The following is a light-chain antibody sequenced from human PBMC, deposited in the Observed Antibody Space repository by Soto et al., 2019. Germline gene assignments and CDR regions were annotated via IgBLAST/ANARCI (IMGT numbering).Light chain of an antibody. CDR3: QSYDSSLSVV. Sequence: QAVVTQPPSVSGAPGQRVTISCTGSSSNIGAGYDVHWYQQLPVTAPKLLIYGNSNRPSGVPDRLSGSKSGTSASLAITGLQAEDEADYYCQSYDSSLSVVFGGGTKLTVL. J-gene: IGLJ3*02. CDR2: GNS. CDR1: SSNIGAGYD. V-gene: IGLV1-40*01.